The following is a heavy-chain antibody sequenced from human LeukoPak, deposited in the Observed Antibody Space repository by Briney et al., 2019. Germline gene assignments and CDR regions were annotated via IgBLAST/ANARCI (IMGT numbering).Heavy chain of an antibody. J-gene: IGHJ5*02. V-gene: IGHV1-2*02. CDR3: ARGPLEYCSGGTCYSGRNWFDP. D-gene: IGHD2-15*01. CDR2: INPNSGDT. Sequence: ASVKVSCKASGYTFTGYYMHWVRQAPGQGLEWMGWINPNSGDTNYAQKFQGRVTMTRDTSISTVYMELRRLRYDDTAAYYCARGPLEYCSGGTCYSGRNWFDPWGQGTLVTVSS. CDR1: GYTFTGYY.